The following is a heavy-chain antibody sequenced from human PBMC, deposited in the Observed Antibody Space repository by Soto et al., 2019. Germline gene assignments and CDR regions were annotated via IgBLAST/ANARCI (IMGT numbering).Heavy chain of an antibody. CDR1: GITFSSYG. V-gene: IGHV3-33*01. CDR2: IGYDGSDK. D-gene: IGHD3-9*01. CDR3: ARDFESTFDY. Sequence: QVQLVESGGGVVQPGRSLRLSCAASGITFSSYGMHWVRQAPGKGLERVAVIGYDGSDKYYADSVKGRFTISRDNSKNTLYLQMNSLRAEDTAVYYCARDFESTFDYWGQGTLVTVSS. J-gene: IGHJ4*02.